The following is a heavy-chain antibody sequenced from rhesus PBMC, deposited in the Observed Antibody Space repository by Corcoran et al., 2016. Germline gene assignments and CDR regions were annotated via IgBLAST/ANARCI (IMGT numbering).Heavy chain of an antibody. CDR1: GGAISGCYG. D-gene: IGHD2-27*01. J-gene: IGHJ4*01. CDR2: ICSSRGNT. V-gene: IGHV4-127*01. CDR3: ARDLMWYLSGDFDY. Sequence: QVQLQESGPGLLKPSETLSLTCAVSGGAISGCYGWGRIRQAPGKGQEGIGGLVGSICSSRGNTYSNPSLKSPVTISAATSKNRFSLKLSSVTAADTAVYYCARDLMWYLSGDFDYWGQGVLVTVSS.